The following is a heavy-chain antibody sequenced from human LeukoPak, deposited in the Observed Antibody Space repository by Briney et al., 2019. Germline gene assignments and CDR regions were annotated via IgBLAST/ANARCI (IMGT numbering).Heavy chain of an antibody. D-gene: IGHD2-15*01. CDR1: GFTFSRYA. CDR3: ARESSDCSGGSCYDHFDY. CDR2: ISYDGDIQ. V-gene: IGHV3-30*04. J-gene: IGHJ4*02. Sequence: GGSLRLSCAASGFTFSRYAMHWVRQAPDKGLEWVAFISYDGDIQFYPDSVEGRFTISRDNPKSTLYLQVNSLRADDTAVYYCARESSDCSGGSCYDHFDYWGQGTLVAVSS.